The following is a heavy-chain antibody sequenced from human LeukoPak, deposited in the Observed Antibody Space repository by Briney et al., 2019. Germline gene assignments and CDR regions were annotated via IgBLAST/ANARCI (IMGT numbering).Heavy chain of an antibody. Sequence: SETLSLTCAVSGGSISSGGYSWSWIRQPPGKGLEWIGYIYHSGSTYYNPSLKSRVTISVDRSKNQFSLKLSSVTAADTAVYYCARGDYDTSGYFSFDYWGQGTLVTVSS. D-gene: IGHD3-22*01. J-gene: IGHJ4*02. CDR1: GGSISSGGYS. V-gene: IGHV4-30-2*01. CDR3: ARGDYDTSGYFSFDY. CDR2: IYHSGST.